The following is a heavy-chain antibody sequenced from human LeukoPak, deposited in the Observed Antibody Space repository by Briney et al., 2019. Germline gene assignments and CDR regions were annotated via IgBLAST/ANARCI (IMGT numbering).Heavy chain of an antibody. Sequence: SETLSLTCTVSGGSISNYYWGWIRQPPGKGLEWIGIRYYSGSTYYNPSLKSRVTISVDTSKNQFSLKLSSVTAADTAVSYCARWGVPSGSYYIFDYWGQGTLVTVSS. CDR2: RYYSGST. CDR1: GGSISNYY. V-gene: IGHV4-39*01. D-gene: IGHD3-10*01. CDR3: ARWGVPSGSYYIFDY. J-gene: IGHJ4*02.